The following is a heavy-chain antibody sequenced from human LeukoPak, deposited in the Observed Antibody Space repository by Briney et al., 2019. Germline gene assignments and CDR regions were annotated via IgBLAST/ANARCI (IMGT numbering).Heavy chain of an antibody. CDR3: AREEEAYYYDSSGSHVDWFDP. J-gene: IGHJ5*02. V-gene: IGHV3-7*01. D-gene: IGHD3-22*01. CDR2: IKQDGSEK. CDR1: GFTFSSYW. Sequence: GGSLRLSCAASGFTFSSYWMSWVRQAPGKGLEWVANIKQDGSEKYYVDSVKGRFTISRDNAKNSLYLQMNSLRAEDTAVYYCAREEEAYYYDSSGSHVDWFDPWGQGTLVTVSS.